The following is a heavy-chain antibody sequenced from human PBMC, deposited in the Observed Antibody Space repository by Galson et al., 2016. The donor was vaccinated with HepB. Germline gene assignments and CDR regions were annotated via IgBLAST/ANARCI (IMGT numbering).Heavy chain of an antibody. J-gene: IGHJ6*02. CDR1: GFTFSNYG. CDR3: AKVRQLAYSYGMDV. D-gene: IGHD6-6*01. V-gene: IGHV3-33*06. Sequence: SLRLSCAASGFTFSNYGIHWVRQAPGKGLEWVAVIWNDGKNKQYADSVKGRFTISRDNSKNTLYLQMNSLRAEDTAVYYCAKVRQLAYSYGMDVWGQGTTVTVSS. CDR2: IWNDGKNK.